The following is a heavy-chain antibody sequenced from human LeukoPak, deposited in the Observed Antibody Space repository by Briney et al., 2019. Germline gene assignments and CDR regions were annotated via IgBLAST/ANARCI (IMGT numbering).Heavy chain of an antibody. D-gene: IGHD3-22*01. CDR3: ARDSGRGGESGYYDY. CDR1: GFPFGDYS. J-gene: IGHJ4*02. CDR2: ISYEEKK. V-gene: IGHV3-30*07. Sequence: GTSLRLSCAASGFPFGDYSMHWVRQAPGKGLEWVTLISYEEKKYYADSVRGRFTISRDNSRNTLYLQMNSLRAEDTAVYYCARDSGRGGESGYYDYWGQGTLVTVSS.